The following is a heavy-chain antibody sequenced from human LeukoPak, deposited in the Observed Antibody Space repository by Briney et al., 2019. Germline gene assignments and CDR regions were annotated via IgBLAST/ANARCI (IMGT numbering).Heavy chain of an antibody. V-gene: IGHV3-64*02. Sequence: PGDSLRLSCAPSVYTLSRYWAHCVPDAPGKGREYVSAISGDGGSTDYADSVKGRFTISGDNSKNTLYLQMGSLRDEDMAVYYCARDTGIRGMDVWGQGTTVTVSS. CDR2: ISGDGGST. CDR1: VYTLSRYW. J-gene: IGHJ6*02. CDR3: ARDTGIRGMDV. D-gene: IGHD5-18*01.